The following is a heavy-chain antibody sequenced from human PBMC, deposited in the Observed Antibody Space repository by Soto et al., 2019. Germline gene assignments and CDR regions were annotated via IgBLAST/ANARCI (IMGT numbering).Heavy chain of an antibody. CDR2: IKSKSAGETT. Sequence: GGSLRLCCAASGFSFRTTWMAWVRQAPGKGLEWVGRIKSKSAGETTDYADPVKGRFTISRDDSKDTLYLHMDSLETEDTAVYYCSTGSPFSGSAFDYWGQGTLVTVSS. D-gene: IGHD1-26*01. CDR3: STGSPFSGSAFDY. J-gene: IGHJ4*02. CDR1: GFSFRTTW. V-gene: IGHV3-15*05.